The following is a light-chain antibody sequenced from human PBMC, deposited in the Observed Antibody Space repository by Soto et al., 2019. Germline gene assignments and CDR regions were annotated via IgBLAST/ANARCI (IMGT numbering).Light chain of an antibody. J-gene: IGLJ2*01. CDR1: SWHSNYA. Sequence: QLVLTQSPSASASLGASVKLTCTLSSWHSNYAIAWHQQQSEKGPRYLMKLNSDGSHSKGDGIPDRFSGSSSGAERYLTISSLQSDEADYYCQTWGSGIVVFGGGTKLTVL. CDR3: QTWGSGIVV. V-gene: IGLV4-69*01. CDR2: LNSDGSH.